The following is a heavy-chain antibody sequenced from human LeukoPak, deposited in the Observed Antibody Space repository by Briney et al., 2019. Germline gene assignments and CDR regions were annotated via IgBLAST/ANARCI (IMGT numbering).Heavy chain of an antibody. D-gene: IGHD1-26*01. Sequence: PGGSLRLSCAASGFTFSNYAMGWVRQAPGKGLEWVSGISGSGGSTHYADSVKGRFTISRDNSKNTLNLQMNSLRAEDTAVYYCATSKYSGSYWGQGTLVTVSS. J-gene: IGHJ4*02. CDR1: GFTFSNYA. CDR3: ATSKYSGSY. CDR2: ISGSGGST. V-gene: IGHV3-23*01.